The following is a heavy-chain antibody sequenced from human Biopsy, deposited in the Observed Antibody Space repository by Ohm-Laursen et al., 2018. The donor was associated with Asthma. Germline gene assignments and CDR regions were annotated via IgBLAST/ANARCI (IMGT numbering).Heavy chain of an antibody. CDR2: IFPGDSDT. D-gene: IGHD3-10*01. V-gene: IGHV5-51*01. CDR1: GYIFTSYW. J-gene: IGHJ4*02. Sequence: GESLRISCKASGYIFTSYWIGWVRQMPGKGLEWMGIIFPGDSDTIYSPSFKGQVTISADKSISTAYLQWSSLKASDTAIYYCARLAYGSGSFFDFWGQGTLVTVAS. CDR3: ARLAYGSGSFFDF.